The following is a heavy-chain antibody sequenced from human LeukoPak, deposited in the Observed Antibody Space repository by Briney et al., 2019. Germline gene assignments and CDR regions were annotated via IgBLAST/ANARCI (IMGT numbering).Heavy chain of an antibody. CDR1: GYSISSGYY. Sequence: SETLSLTCTVSGYSISSGYYWGWLRQPPGKGLEWIGSIYHSGNTYYNPSLKSRVTISVDTSKNQFSLKLSSVTAADTAVYYCARAYDDGDYWGQGTLVTVSS. D-gene: IGHD5-12*01. CDR3: ARAYDDGDY. V-gene: IGHV4-38-2*02. CDR2: IYHSGNT. J-gene: IGHJ4*02.